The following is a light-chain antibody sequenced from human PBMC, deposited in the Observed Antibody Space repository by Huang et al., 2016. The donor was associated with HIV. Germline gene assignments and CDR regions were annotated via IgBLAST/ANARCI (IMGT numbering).Light chain of an antibody. V-gene: IGKV3-15*01. CDR2: GAS. CDR3: QQYNNWPYT. CDR1: QRVDTN. J-gene: IGKJ2*01. Sequence: ELVMTQSPATLSVSQGERASLSCRASQRVDTNVAWYQQKPAQAPRLLIYGASTRATGIPPRCSACAAGTDCTLTISSLQSEDFAVYYCQQYNNWPYTFGQGTKLEIK.